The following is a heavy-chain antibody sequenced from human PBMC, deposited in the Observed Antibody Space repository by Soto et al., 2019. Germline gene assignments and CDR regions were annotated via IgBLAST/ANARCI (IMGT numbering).Heavy chain of an antibody. J-gene: IGHJ4*02. CDR3: ARHSGPYSSTSPVGY. CDR2: IGPSDSYT. V-gene: IGHV5-10-1*01. D-gene: IGHD6-19*01. CDR1: GYSFTSYW. Sequence: GESLKISCKGSGYSFTSYWISWVRQMPGKGLEWMGRIGPSDSYTTYSPSFQGHVTISVDKSISTAYLQWSSLKASDTAMYYCARHSGPYSSTSPVGYWGQGSLVTVSS.